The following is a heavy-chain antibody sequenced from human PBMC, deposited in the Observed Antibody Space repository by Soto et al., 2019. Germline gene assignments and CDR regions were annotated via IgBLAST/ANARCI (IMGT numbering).Heavy chain of an antibody. CDR3: ARDLRFRGCYGMDV. V-gene: IGHV4-31*03. Sequence: QVQLQESGPGLVKPSQTLSLTCTVSGGSISSGGYYWSWIRQHPGKGLEWIGYIYYIGSTYYNPSLKRRVTISVDTSKNPFSLKLGSVTAADTAVYYCARDLRFRGCYGMDVWGQGTTVTVSS. CDR2: IYYIGST. J-gene: IGHJ6*02. D-gene: IGHD3-10*01. CDR1: GGSISSGGYY.